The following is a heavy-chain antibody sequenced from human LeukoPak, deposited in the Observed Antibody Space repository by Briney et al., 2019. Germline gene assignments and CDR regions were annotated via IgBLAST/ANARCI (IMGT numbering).Heavy chain of an antibody. CDR3: ARENKQQGFDP. V-gene: IGHV4-59*01. CDR2: IYYSGST. CDR1: GVSISSYY. D-gene: IGHD6-13*01. Sequence: SETLSLTCTVSGVSISSYYWSWIRQPPGKGLEWIGYIYYSGSTNYNPSLKSRVTISVDTSKNQFSLKLSSVTAADTAVYYCARENKQQGFDPWGQGTLVTVSS. J-gene: IGHJ5*02.